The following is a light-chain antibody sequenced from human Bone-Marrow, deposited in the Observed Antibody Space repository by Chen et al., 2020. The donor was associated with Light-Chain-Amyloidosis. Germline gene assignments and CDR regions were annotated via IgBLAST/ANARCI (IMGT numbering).Light chain of an antibody. CDR3: QVWERSSDRPV. CDR2: DDS. Sequence: SYVLTQPSSVSVAPGQTATIACGGNNIVSTSVHWYQQTPGKAPLLVVYDDSDRPSGIPERRSGSNSGNTATLTISRVEAGDEADYYCQVWERSSDRPVFGGGTKLTVL. V-gene: IGLV3-21*02. J-gene: IGLJ3*02. CDR1: NIVSTS.